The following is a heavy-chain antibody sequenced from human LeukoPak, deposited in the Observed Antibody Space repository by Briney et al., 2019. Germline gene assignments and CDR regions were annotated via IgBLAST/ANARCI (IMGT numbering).Heavy chain of an antibody. V-gene: IGHV3-66*01. CDR3: ARESVLKGFDAFDI. D-gene: IGHD2-8*02. J-gene: IGHJ3*02. CDR1: GFTVSSNY. CDR2: IYSGGST. Sequence: PGGSLRLSCAASGFTVSSNYMSWVRQAPGKGLEWVSVIYSGGSTYYADSVKGRFTISRDNSKNTLYLQMNSLRAEDTAVYYCARESVLKGFDAFDIWGQGTMVTVSS.